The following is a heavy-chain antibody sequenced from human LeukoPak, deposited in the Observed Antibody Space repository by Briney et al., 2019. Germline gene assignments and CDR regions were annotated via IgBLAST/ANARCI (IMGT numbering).Heavy chain of an antibody. V-gene: IGHV4-31*03. Sequence: SETLSLTCTVSGGSISSGGYYWSWIRQHPGKGLEWIGYIYYSGSTYYNPSLKSRVTMSVDTSKNQFSLKLSSVTAADTAVYYCAKDFGVVTYYFDYWGQGTLVTVSS. J-gene: IGHJ4*02. D-gene: IGHD3-3*01. CDR2: IYYSGST. CDR1: GGSISSGGYY. CDR3: AKDFGVVTYYFDY.